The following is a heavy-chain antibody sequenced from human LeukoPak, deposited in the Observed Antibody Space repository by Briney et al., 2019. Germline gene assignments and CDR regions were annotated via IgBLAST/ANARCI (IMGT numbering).Heavy chain of an antibody. CDR2: INPNSGGT. V-gene: IGHV1-2*06. Sequence: GASVKVSCKASGYTFTGYYMHWVRQAPGQGLEWMGRINPNSGGTNYAQKFQGRVTMTRDTSISTAYIELSRLRSDDTAVYYRARDPITIFGVVIVSNWFDPWGQGTLVTVSS. CDR3: ARDPITIFGVVIVSNWFDP. CDR1: GYTFTGYY. J-gene: IGHJ5*02. D-gene: IGHD3-3*01.